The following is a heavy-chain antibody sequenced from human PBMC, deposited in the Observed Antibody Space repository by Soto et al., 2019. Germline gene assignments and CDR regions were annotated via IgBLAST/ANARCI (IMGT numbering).Heavy chain of an antibody. CDR1: GYTFTSYD. CDR3: ARGVKYGDYSTWFDP. Sequence: QVQLVQSGAEVKKPGASVKVSCKASGYTFTSYDINWVRQATGQGLEYLGWMNPNSGNTGYVQKFQGRVTMTRNTSISTAYMELSSLRSEDTAVYYCARGVKYGDYSTWFDPWGQGTLVTVSS. J-gene: IGHJ5*02. D-gene: IGHD4-17*01. CDR2: MNPNSGNT. V-gene: IGHV1-8*01.